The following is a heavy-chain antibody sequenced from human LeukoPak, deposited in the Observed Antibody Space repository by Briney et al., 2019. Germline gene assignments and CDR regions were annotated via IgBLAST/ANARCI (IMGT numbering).Heavy chain of an antibody. CDR3: GRIVVSRTNWYDP. Sequence: SETLSLTCTVSGYSISSGYYWGWIRQPPGKGLEWIGSIYHSGSTYYNPSLKSRVTISVDTSKNQFSLKLTSLTAADTAVYYCGRIVVSRTNWYDPWGQGILVTVSS. J-gene: IGHJ5*02. V-gene: IGHV4-38-2*02. CDR2: IYHSGST. D-gene: IGHD2-15*01. CDR1: GYSISSGYY.